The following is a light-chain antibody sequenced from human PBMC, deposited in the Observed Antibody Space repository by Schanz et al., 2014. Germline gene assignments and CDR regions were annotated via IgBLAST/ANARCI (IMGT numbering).Light chain of an antibody. J-gene: IGLJ1*01. V-gene: IGLV1-44*01. CDR3: SSYTSSSTDV. CDR2: SDN. CDR1: SSNIGSNT. Sequence: QSVLTQPPSASGTPGQRVTISCSGISSNIGSNTVNWYQQFPGTAPKLLIYSDNQRPSGVPDRFSGSKSGTSASLAISGLQAEDEADYYCSSYTSSSTDVFGTGTKLTVL.